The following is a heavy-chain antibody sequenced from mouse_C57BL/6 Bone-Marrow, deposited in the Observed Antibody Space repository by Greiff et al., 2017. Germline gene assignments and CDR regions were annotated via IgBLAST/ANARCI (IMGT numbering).Heavy chain of an antibody. J-gene: IGHJ1*03. Sequence: DVKVEESGPGLVKPSQSLSLTCSVTGYSITSGYYWYWIRQFPGNKLEWMGYLSYDGSNNYKPSLKNRISITRDTSKNQFFLKLNSVTTEDTATYYCARGSHYYGSRHWYFDVWGTGTTVTVSS. D-gene: IGHD1-1*01. V-gene: IGHV3-6*01. CDR2: LSYDGSN. CDR1: GYSITSGYY. CDR3: ARGSHYYGSRHWYFDV.